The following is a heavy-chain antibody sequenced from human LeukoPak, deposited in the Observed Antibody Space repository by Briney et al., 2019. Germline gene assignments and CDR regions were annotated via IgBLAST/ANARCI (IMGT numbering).Heavy chain of an antibody. CDR2: INPNSGGT. D-gene: IGHD4-23*01. Sequence: GASVTVSFTGSGYTFTDYYMHWVGQAPGQGGEGMGWINPNSGGTNYEQKFQGRVTMTRDTSISTAYMDLSRLRSDDTAVYYCASGYGGNSGYYYYGMDVWGQGTTVTVSS. CDR1: GYTFTDYY. CDR3: ASGYGGNSGYYYYGMDV. V-gene: IGHV1-2*02. J-gene: IGHJ6*02.